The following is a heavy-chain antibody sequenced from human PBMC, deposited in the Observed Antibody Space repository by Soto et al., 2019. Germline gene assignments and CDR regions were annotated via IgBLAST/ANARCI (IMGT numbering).Heavy chain of an antibody. CDR3: ARDRAEMATEYYFDY. Sequence: QVQLVQSGAEVKKPGASVKVSCKASGYTFTGYYMHWVRQAPGQGLEWMGWINPNSGDTNYAQKFQGWVTMTRDTSISTAYMELSRLRSDDTAVYYCARDRAEMATEYYFDYWGQGTLVTVSS. CDR2: INPNSGDT. V-gene: IGHV1-2*04. D-gene: IGHD5-12*01. CDR1: GYTFTGYY. J-gene: IGHJ4*02.